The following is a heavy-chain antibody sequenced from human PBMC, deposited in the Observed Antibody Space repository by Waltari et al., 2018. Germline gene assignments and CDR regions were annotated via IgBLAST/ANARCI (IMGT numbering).Heavy chain of an antibody. CDR1: GFTFSNYP. D-gene: IGHD3-10*01. Sequence: EVQLVESGGGLVQPGGSLTLSCSASGFTFSNYPMHWVRQAPGKGLEYVSAISSNGNSTYYADSVKGRFIISRDNSKNTLSLQMSSLRVDDTAVYYCARGGGEDAFDIWGQGTMVTVSS. CDR3: ARGGGEDAFDI. V-gene: IGHV3-64D*08. J-gene: IGHJ3*02. CDR2: ISSNGNST.